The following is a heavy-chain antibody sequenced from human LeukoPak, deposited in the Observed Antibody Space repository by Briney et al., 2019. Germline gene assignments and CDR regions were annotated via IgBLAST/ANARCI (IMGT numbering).Heavy chain of an antibody. Sequence: GGSLRLSCAASGFTFSSYAMSWVRQAPGKGLEWVSAISGSGGSTYYADSVKGRFTISRDNCKNTLYLQMNSLRAEDTAVYYCAKVQEQWLVQGAFDIWGQGTMVTVSS. J-gene: IGHJ3*02. CDR1: GFTFSSYA. D-gene: IGHD6-19*01. CDR3: AKVQEQWLVQGAFDI. CDR2: ISGSGGST. V-gene: IGHV3-23*01.